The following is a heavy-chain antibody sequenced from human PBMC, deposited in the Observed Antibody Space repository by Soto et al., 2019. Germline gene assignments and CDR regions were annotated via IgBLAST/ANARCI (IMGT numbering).Heavy chain of an antibody. CDR3: ARGGRRSPGMDV. CDR2: IYYSGST. Sequence: QVQLQESGPGLVKPSQTLSLTCTVSGGSISSGGYYWSWLRQHPGKGLEWIGDIYYSGSTYYNPSLTSRVSISVDTSKIQFSLNLSSVTAADTAVYYCARGGRRSPGMDVWGQGTTVTVSS. J-gene: IGHJ6*02. CDR1: GGSISSGGYY. V-gene: IGHV4-31*03.